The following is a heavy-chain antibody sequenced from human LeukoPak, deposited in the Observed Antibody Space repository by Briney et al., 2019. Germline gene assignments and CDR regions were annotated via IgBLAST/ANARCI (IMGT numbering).Heavy chain of an antibody. CDR2: ISANGGST. J-gene: IGHJ1*01. CDR1: GITFDTYA. Sequence: QPGGSLRLSCVASGITFDTYAMTWVRQAPVKGLEWVSTISANGGSTYSADSVKGRFTISRDNSRSTLYLQMNSLRAEDTAVYYCATAGVTIGFQHWGQGNLVTVSS. V-gene: IGHV3-23*01. D-gene: IGHD4-11*01. CDR3: ATAGVTIGFQH.